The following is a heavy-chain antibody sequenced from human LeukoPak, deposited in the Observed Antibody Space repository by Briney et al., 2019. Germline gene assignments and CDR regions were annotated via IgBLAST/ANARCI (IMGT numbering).Heavy chain of an antibody. CDR2: ISTYNGDT. J-gene: IGHJ5*02. V-gene: IGHV1-18*01. D-gene: IGHD2-21*01. Sequence: ASVKVSCKASGYTFTSYGISWVRQAPGQGLEWMGWISTYNGDTDYAQKLQGRVTMTTDTSTSTAYMELRSLRSEDTAVYYCARLSQLCGGDCQIPSNWFDPWGQGTLVTVSS. CDR1: GYTFTSYG. CDR3: ARLSQLCGGDCQIPSNWFDP.